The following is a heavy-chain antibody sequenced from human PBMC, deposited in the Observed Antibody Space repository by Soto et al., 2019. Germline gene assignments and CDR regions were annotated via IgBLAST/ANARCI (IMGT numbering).Heavy chain of an antibody. Sequence: ASVKVSCKASGYTFSNYGIHWVRQAPGQRLEWMGLINAGNGNTKYSQKFQGRVTLTRDTSASTAYMELRSLRSDDTAVYYCARDFRLWSSVANWFDPWGQGTLVTVSS. CDR1: GYTFSNYG. V-gene: IGHV1-3*01. CDR3: ARDFRLWSSVANWFDP. CDR2: INAGNGNT. D-gene: IGHD6-19*01. J-gene: IGHJ5*02.